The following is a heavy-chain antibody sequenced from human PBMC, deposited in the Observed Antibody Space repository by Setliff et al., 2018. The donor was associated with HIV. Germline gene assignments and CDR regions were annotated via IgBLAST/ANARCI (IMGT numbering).Heavy chain of an antibody. V-gene: IGHV4-59*11. CDR2: IYYSGNT. CDR3: ARESLRRVSRYFLNWFDP. CDR1: AGSISSHY. D-gene: IGHD3-9*01. J-gene: IGHJ5*02. Sequence: SETLSLTCTVSAGSISSHYWSWIRQPPGKGLEWIGNIYYSGNTNYNPSLKSRVTISVDTSKNQFSLKLSSVTAADTAVYYCARESLRRVSRYFLNWFDPWGQGTLVTAPQ.